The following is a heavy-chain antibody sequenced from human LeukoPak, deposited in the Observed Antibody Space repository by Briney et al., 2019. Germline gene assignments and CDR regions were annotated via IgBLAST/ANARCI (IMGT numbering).Heavy chain of an antibody. CDR2: INHSGST. Sequence: AETLSLTCAVYGGSFSGYYWSWIRQPPGKGLEWIGEINHSGSTNYNPSLKSRVTISVDTSKNQFSLKLSSVTAADTAVYYCARIAVAGQHWYFDLWGRGTLVTVSS. CDR3: ARIAVAGQHWYFDL. V-gene: IGHV4-34*01. J-gene: IGHJ2*01. CDR1: GGSFSGYY. D-gene: IGHD6-19*01.